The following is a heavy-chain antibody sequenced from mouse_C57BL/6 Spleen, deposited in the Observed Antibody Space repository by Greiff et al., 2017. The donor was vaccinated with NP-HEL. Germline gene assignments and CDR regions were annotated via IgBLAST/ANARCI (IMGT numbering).Heavy chain of an antibody. Sequence: QVHVKQPGTELVKPGASVKLSCKASGYTFTSYWMHWVKQRPGQGLEWIGNINPSNGGTNYNEKFKSKATLTVDKSSSTAYMQLSSLTSEDSAVYYCARSRSLWYLDYWGQGTTLTVSS. CDR2: INPSNGGT. CDR1: GYTFTSYW. V-gene: IGHV1-53*01. J-gene: IGHJ2*01. D-gene: IGHD1-1*02. CDR3: ARSRSLWYLDY.